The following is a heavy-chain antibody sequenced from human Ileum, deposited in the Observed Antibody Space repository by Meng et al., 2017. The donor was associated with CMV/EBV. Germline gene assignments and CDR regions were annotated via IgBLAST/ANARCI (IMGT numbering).Heavy chain of an antibody. CDR3: ATRGVHDFDH. J-gene: IGHJ4*02. D-gene: IGHD3-10*01. CDR1: GYTFTSYY. CDR2: INPSGGST. Sequence: QVKLVQSGAEVKKPGASVEISCKASGYTFTSYYMHWVRQAPGQGLEWMGIINPSGGSTSYAQKFQGRVTMTRDTSTSTVYMKLSSLRSEDTAVYYCATRGVHDFDHWGQGTLVTVSS. V-gene: IGHV1-46*01.